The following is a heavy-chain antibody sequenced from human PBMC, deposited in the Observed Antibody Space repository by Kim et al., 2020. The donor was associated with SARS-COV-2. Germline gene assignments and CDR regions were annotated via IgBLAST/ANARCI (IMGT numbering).Heavy chain of an antibody. CDR1: GFTFSNHG. D-gene: IGHD2-15*01. J-gene: IGHJ4*02. CDR2: ISGGSNSI. V-gene: IGHV3-23*01. CDR3: GRCIGDSCLDSYFDF. Sequence: GGSLRLSCAASGFTFSNHGMSWVRQAPGKGLEWVSVISGGSNSIYIRDSVKGRFTISRDNSKNTVDLHMNSLRVEDTAVYYCGRCIGDSCLDSYFDFWGQGTLVTVSS.